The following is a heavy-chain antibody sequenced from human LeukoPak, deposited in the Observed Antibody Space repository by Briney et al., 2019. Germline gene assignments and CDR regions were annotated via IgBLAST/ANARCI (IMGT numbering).Heavy chain of an antibody. V-gene: IGHV6-1*01. CDR2: TYYRSKWYN. J-gene: IGHJ4*02. Sequence: SQTLSLTCAISGDSVSSNSAAWNWISQSPSRGLEWLGRTYYRSKWYNDYAVSVKSRITINPDTSKNQFSLQLNSVTPDDTAVYYCAREYGLGTPVAYLDYWGQGTLVTVSS. D-gene: IGHD7-27*01. CDR3: AREYGLGTPVAYLDY. CDR1: GDSVSSNSAA.